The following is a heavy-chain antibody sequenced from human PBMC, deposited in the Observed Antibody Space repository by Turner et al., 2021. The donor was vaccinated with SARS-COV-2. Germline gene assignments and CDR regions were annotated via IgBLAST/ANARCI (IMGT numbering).Heavy chain of an antibody. J-gene: IGHJ4*02. Sequence: QVQLVESGGGLVKTGGTLRLSCAAYGFTFSDYYMSWIRQAPVKFLECVSYISSSSSYTIYADSVKGRFTISRDNANNSLYLQLNSLRAEDTAVYYCAGAYDYLYKWGQGTLVTVSS. CDR2: ISSSSSYT. V-gene: IGHV3-11*06. D-gene: IGHD3-16*01. CDR1: GFTFSDYY. CDR3: AGAYDYLYK.